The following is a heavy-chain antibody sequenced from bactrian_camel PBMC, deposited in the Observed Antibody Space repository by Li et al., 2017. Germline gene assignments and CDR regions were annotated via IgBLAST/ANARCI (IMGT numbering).Heavy chain of an antibody. V-gene: IGHV3S31*01. CDR1: GPTHMRYC. J-gene: IGHJ4*01. D-gene: IGHD3*01. Sequence: VQLVESGGGSVQAGGSLRLPCAARGPTHMRYCMGWFRQIPGNEREGVAAARPAGGGTWYGDSAKGRFTAAHDSAKSTLYLQMNRLTPADSAMYYCAAGSMDSGLLSPRQYGYWGQGTQVTVS. CDR3: AAGSMDSGLLSPRQYGY. CDR2: ARPAGGGT.